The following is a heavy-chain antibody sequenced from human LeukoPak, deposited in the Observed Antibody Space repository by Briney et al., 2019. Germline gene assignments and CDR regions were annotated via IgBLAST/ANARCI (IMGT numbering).Heavy chain of an antibody. D-gene: IGHD4-23*01. V-gene: IGHV3-30*02. CDR3: TKGDDYGANTRLPKFNWFDR. CDR2: IRYDGNIK. CDR1: GFSFSKYA. J-gene: IGHJ5*02. Sequence: QPGGSLRLSCAASGFSFSKYAMHWVRQAPGKGLEWVSFIRYDGNIKNYADSVKGRFTISRDNSKDTLYLQMNSLRAEDTAVYYCTKGDDYGANTRLPKFNWFDRWGQGALVTVSS.